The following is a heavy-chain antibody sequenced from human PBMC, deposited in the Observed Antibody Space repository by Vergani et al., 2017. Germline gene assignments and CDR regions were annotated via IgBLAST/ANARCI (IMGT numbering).Heavy chain of an antibody. CDR1: GYSISRGYY. CDR2: VFKSGSA. J-gene: IGHJ3*02. Sequence: QVQLQESGPGLVKPSETLSLTCSVSGYSISRGYYWGWIRQPPGKGLEWIATVFKSGSAYYNPSLRRRVTISVETSKTQSSLRLTTLTAADTAVYYCARQFWVSQGVGAFETWGRGTKVSVSS. V-gene: IGHV4-38-2*02. CDR3: ARQFWVSQGVGAFET. D-gene: IGHD3-16*01.